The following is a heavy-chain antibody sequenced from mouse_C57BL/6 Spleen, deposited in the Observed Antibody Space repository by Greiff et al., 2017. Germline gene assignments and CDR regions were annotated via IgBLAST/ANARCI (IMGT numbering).Heavy chain of an antibody. CDR3: TRGRLNYAMDY. V-gene: IGHV5-9-1*02. J-gene: IGHJ4*01. Sequence: EVQLVESGEGLVKPGGSLKLSCAASGFTFSSYAMSWARQTPEKRLEWVAYISSGGDYIYYADTVKGRFTISRDNARNTLYLQMSSLKSEDTAMYYCTRGRLNYAMDYWGQGTSVTVSS. D-gene: IGHD1-3*01. CDR1: GFTFSSYA. CDR2: ISSGGDYI.